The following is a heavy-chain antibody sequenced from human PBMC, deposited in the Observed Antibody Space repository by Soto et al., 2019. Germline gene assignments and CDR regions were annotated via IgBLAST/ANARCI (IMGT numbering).Heavy chain of an antibody. J-gene: IGHJ3*02. CDR2: IWYDGRNQ. D-gene: IGHD6-25*01. Sequence: GGSLRLSCAAFEFTFSNTGMPWFRQAPGKGLEWVAVIWYDGRNQYYADSAKGRFTISRDNSKNTLYLQRNDLRAEDTAMYHCASGPLVPSSRGWAHDPAWGVFDIWGQGTMVTVSS. CDR1: EFTFSNTG. V-gene: IGHV3-33*01. CDR3: ASGPLVPSSRGWAHDPAWGVFDI.